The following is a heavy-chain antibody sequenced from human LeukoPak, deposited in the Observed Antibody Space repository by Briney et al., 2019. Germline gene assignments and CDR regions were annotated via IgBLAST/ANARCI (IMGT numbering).Heavy chain of an antibody. CDR2: IRSKAYGGTT. V-gene: IGHV3-49*03. Sequence: PGGSLSLSCTPCGFTFGAYAMSWFRQAPGKGLEWVGFIRSKAYGGTTEYAASGKGRLPISKDDSKSIAYLQMNSLKTEDTAVYYCTMVTVTSSGWSDYWGQGTLVTVSS. J-gene: IGHJ4*02. CDR1: GFTFGAYA. CDR3: TMVTVTSSGWSDY. D-gene: IGHD4-17*01.